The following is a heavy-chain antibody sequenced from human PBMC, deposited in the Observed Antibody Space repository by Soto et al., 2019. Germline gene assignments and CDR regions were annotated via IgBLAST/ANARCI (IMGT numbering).Heavy chain of an antibody. CDR2: ISGSGGST. J-gene: IGHJ4*02. D-gene: IGHD3-22*01. CDR1: GFTFSSYA. Sequence: PGGSLRLSCAASGFTFSSYAMSWVRQAPGKGLEWVSAISGSGGSTYYADSVKGRFTISRDNSKNTLYLQMNSLRAEDTAVYYCAKDLGPNDYGEQTPITMIVVVIPGLPDYWGQGTLVTVSS. V-gene: IGHV3-23*01. CDR3: AKDLGPNDYGEQTPITMIVVVIPGLPDY.